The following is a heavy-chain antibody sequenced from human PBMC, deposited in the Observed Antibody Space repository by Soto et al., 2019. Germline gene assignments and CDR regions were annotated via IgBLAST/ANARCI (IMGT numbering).Heavy chain of an antibody. CDR1: GYTFTSYG. V-gene: IGHV1-69*13. CDR2: IIPIFGTA. D-gene: IGHD6-19*01. Sequence: GASVKVSCKASGYTFTSYGISWVRQAPGQGLEWMGGIIPIFGTANYAQKFQGRVTITADESTSTAYMELGSLRSEDTAVYYCAGIAVAGTFDYWGQGTLVTVSS. J-gene: IGHJ4*02. CDR3: AGIAVAGTFDY.